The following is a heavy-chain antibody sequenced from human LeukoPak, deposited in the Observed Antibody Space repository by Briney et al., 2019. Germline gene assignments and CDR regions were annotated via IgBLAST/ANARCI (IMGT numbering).Heavy chain of an antibody. CDR2: INQDGSKK. CDR3: TKWGPHCVGDYCPALDS. Sequence: GGSLRLSCVASRFTFSNYWMSWVRQAPGKGLEWVANINQDGSKKPYADSMKGRFTISRDNAKESLYLQLNSLRADDTAVYYCTKWGPHCVGDYCPALDSWGQGTLVTVSS. V-gene: IGHV3-7*01. D-gene: IGHD2-21*02. J-gene: IGHJ4*02. CDR1: RFTFSNYW.